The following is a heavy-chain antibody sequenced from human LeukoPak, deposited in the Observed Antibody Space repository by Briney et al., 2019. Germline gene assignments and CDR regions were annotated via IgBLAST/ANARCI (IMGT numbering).Heavy chain of an antibody. Sequence: SETLSLTCAVYGGSFNGYYWSWIRQPPGKGLEWIGEINHSGSTNYNPSLKSRVTISVDTSKNQFSLKLSSVTAADTAVYYCARGRSIEVVPAALDYWGQGTLVTVSS. D-gene: IGHD2-2*01. CDR3: ARGRSIEVVPAALDY. CDR1: GGSFNGYY. V-gene: IGHV4-34*01. CDR2: INHSGST. J-gene: IGHJ4*02.